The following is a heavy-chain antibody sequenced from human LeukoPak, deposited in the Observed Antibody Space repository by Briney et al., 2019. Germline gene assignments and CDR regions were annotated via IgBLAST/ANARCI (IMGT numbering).Heavy chain of an antibody. V-gene: IGHV3-30*04. CDR3: ARGGDGRNYHYYYYGMDV. CDR1: GFTLSGYS. J-gene: IGHJ6*02. CDR2: MSYDGTTK. Sequence: PGGSLRLSCAASGFTLSGYSMHWVRQAPGKGLEWVTIMSYDGTTKYYLDSVSGRFTSSRDNSKNTLYLQMNSLRVEDTAVYYCARGGDGRNYHYYYYGMDVWGQGTTVTVSS. D-gene: IGHD5-24*01.